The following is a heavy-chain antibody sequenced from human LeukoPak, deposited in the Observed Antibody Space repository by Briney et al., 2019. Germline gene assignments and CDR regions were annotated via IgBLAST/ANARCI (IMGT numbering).Heavy chain of an antibody. D-gene: IGHD1-26*01. CDR2: ISSSSSYI. J-gene: IGHJ4*02. V-gene: IGHV3-21*01. Sequence: KPGGSLRLSCAASGFTFSSYSMNWVRQAPGKGLEWVSSISSSSSYIYYADSVKGRFTISRDNAKNSLYLQMNSLRAEDTAVYYCARDKIGGSYTAYWGQGTLVTVFS. CDR1: GFTFSSYS. CDR3: ARDKIGGSYTAY.